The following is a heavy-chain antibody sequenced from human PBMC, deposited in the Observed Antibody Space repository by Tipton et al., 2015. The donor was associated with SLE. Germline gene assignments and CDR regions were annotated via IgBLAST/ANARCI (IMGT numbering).Heavy chain of an antibody. CDR3: ARGGILTGYYFYFDY. D-gene: IGHD3-9*01. Sequence: LRLSCTVSGGSISSYYWSWIRQPPGKGLEWIGKINHSGSTNYNPSLKSRVTISVDTSKNQFSLKLSSVTAADTAVYYCARGGILTGYYFYFDYWGQGTLVTVSS. CDR2: INHSGST. J-gene: IGHJ4*02. CDR1: GGSISSYY. V-gene: IGHV4-34*01.